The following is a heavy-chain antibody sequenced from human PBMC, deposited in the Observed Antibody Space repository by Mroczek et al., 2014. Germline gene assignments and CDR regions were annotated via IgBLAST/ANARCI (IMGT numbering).Heavy chain of an antibody. CDR3: ARWSIVGATRADFDY. CDR2: IWYDGSNK. V-gene: IGHV3-33*01. CDR1: GFTFSSYG. Sequence: QVQLVESGGGVVQPGRSLRLSCAASGFTFSSYGMHWVRQAPGKGLEWVAVIWYDGSNKYYADSVKGRFTISRDNSKNTLYLQMNSLRAEDTAVYYCARWSIVGATRADFDYWGQGTLVTVSS. D-gene: IGHD1-26*01. J-gene: IGHJ4*02.